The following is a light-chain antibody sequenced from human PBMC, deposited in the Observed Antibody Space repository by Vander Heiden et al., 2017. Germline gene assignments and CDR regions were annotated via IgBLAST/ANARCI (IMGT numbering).Light chain of an antibody. CDR3: QQSYSTPRVT. J-gene: IGKJ3*01. CDR1: QSISSY. CDR2: AES. Sequence: DIQMTQSPSSLSASVGDRVTITCRASQSISSYLNWYQQKPGKAPKLLIYAESSLQSGVPSRFSGSGSGTDFTLTISSLQPEDFATYYCQQSYSTPRVTFGPGTKVDIK. V-gene: IGKV1-39*01.